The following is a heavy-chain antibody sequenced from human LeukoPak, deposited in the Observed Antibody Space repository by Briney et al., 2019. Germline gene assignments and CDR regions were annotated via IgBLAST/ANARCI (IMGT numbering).Heavy chain of an antibody. J-gene: IGHJ3*02. CDR2: IYYSGST. D-gene: IGHD3-22*01. CDR1: GGSISSSSYY. V-gene: IGHV4-39*07. Sequence: PSETLSLTCTVSGGSISSSSYYWGWIRQPPGKGLEWIGSIYYSGSTYYNPSLKSRVTISVDTSKNQFSLKLRSVTAADTAVYYCARVGGITMIVVLITHAFDIWGQGTMVTVSS. CDR3: ARVGGITMIVVLITHAFDI.